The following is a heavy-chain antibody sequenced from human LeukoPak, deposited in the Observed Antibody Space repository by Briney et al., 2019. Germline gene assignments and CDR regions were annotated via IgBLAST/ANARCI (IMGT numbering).Heavy chain of an antibody. CDR1: GVPSTAYY. D-gene: IGHD3-9*01. J-gene: IGHJ4*02. V-gene: IGHV4-34*01. CDR3: AREGVLTPDFDY. Sequence: SETLSLTCAVYGVPSTAYYWSWIRQSPGKGLEWIAEINHRGSTNYNPSLKSRVTISVDTSKNQFSLKLNSVTAADTAVYYCAREGVLTPDFDYWGQGTLVTVSS. CDR2: INHRGST.